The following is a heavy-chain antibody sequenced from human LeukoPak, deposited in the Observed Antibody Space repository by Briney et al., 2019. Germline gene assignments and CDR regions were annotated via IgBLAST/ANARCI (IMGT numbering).Heavy chain of an antibody. V-gene: IGHV3-21*01. CDR2: ISSSSSYI. CDR3: ARDRGWFGERHFDY. CDR1: GFTFSSYS. Sequence: GSLRLSCAASGFTFSSYSMNWVRQAPGKGLEWVSSISSSSSYIYYADSVKGRFTISRDNAKNSLYLQMNSLRAEDTAVYYCARDRGWFGERHFDYWGQGTLVTVSS. D-gene: IGHD3-10*01. J-gene: IGHJ4*02.